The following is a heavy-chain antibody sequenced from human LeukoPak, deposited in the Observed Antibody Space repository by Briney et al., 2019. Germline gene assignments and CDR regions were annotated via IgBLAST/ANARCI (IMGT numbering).Heavy chain of an antibody. CDR2: IWYDGSNK. CDR1: GFTFSSYG. CDR3: AKDILAAAGEGGFDY. Sequence: GGSLRLSCAASGFTFSSYGMHWVRQAPGKGLEWVAVIWYDGSNKYYADSVKGRFTISRDNSKNTLYLQMNSLRAEDTAVYYCAKDILAAAGEGGFDYWDQGTLVTVSS. D-gene: IGHD6-13*01. V-gene: IGHV3-33*06. J-gene: IGHJ4*02.